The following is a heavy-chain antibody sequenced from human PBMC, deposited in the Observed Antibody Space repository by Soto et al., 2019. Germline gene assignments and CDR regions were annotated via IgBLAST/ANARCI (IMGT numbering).Heavy chain of an antibody. V-gene: IGHV4-34*01. J-gene: IGHJ4*02. CDR1: GGSFSGYY. D-gene: IGHD3-3*01. CDR3: ARGVGGTH. Sequence: EQLQQWGAGLLKPSETLSLTCAVYGGSFSGYYWSWIRQPPGKGLEWIGEINHSGSTNYNPSLKSRVTISVDTSKNQFSLKLSSVTAADTAVYYCARGVGGTHWGQGTLVTVSS. CDR2: INHSGST.